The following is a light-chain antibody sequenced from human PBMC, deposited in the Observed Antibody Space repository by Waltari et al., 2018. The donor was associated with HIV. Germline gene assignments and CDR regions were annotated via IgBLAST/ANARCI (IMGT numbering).Light chain of an antibody. Sequence: EIVLTQSPGTLSLSPGERATLSCRASQSVTGSHLAWYQQRPGQPPRLLVYGASSRATGIPDRFSGSGSRTDFTLTITRLEPEDFAVYYCHQYAGLPRTFGQGTKLEIK. J-gene: IGKJ2*01. CDR1: QSVTGSH. V-gene: IGKV3-20*01. CDR3: HQYAGLPRT. CDR2: GAS.